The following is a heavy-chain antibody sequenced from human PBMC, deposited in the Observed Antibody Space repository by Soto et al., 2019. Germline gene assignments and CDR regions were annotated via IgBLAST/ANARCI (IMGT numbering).Heavy chain of an antibody. CDR1: GFIFGNYA. Sequence: PGGSLRLSCKGSGFIFGNYAMTWGRQAPGRGLERVAKIAGGGGSKFYADSVKGRFTISRDNSKNTLYLQMSSLRAEDTAVYYCARWLIHWGQGNLVTLSS. V-gene: IGHV3-23*01. J-gene: IGHJ4*02. CDR2: IAGGGGSK. CDR3: ARWLIH. D-gene: IGHD5-12*01.